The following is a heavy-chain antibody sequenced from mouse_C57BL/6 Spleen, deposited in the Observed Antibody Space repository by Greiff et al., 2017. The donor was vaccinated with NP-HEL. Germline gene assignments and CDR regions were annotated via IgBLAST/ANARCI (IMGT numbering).Heavy chain of an antibody. CDR1: GFTFSDYG. Sequence: DVMLVESGGGLVKPGGSLKLSCAASGFTFSDYGMHWVRQAPEKGLEWVAYISSGSSTIYYADTVKGRFTISRDNAKNTLFLQMTSLRSEDTAMYYCAKTYDYVGIYYAMDYGGQGTSVTVSS. CDR3: AKTYDYVGIYYAMDY. CDR2: ISSGSSTI. D-gene: IGHD2-4*01. V-gene: IGHV5-17*01. J-gene: IGHJ4*01.